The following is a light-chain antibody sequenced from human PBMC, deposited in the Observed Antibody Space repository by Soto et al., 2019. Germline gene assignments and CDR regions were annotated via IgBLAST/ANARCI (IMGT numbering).Light chain of an antibody. CDR1: QGINSY. CDR2: TAS. Sequence: DIQLTQSPSFLSASVGDRVTVTCRASQGINSYLAWYQQKPGKAPKLLIYTASTLQSGVPSRFSGSGSGPEFTLTITSLQPEDFAAYYCQQLYTYPLTFGGGTKVEIK. J-gene: IGKJ4*01. V-gene: IGKV1-9*01. CDR3: QQLYTYPLT.